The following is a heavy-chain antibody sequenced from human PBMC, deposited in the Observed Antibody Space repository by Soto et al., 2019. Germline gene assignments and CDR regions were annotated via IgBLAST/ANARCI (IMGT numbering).Heavy chain of an antibody. D-gene: IGHD2-15*01. J-gene: IGHJ4*02. CDR2: ISWNDVTV. Sequence: EVQLVESGGGLVQPGRSLRLSCAASGFSFDDYAMIWVRQAPGEGLEWVAGISWNDVTVRYADSVKGRFIISRDNSKSARYLQKDSPSTEDTALYYCARDLPSDSSSFFYNLGQGTL. CDR3: ARDLPSDSSSFFYN. CDR1: GFSFDDYA. V-gene: IGHV3-9*01.